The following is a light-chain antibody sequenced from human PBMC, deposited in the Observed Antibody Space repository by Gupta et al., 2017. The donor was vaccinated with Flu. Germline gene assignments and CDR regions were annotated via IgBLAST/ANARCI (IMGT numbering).Light chain of an antibody. CDR1: QSVSSY. V-gene: IGKV3-11*01. CDR3: QRRSNWPPFT. Sequence: ATLSLSPGERATLSCRASQSVSSYLAWYQQKPGQAPRLLIYDASNRAPGTPARFTGSGSGTDFTLTISSLEPEDFAVYYCQRRSNWPPFTFGPGTTLDIK. CDR2: DAS. J-gene: IGKJ3*01.